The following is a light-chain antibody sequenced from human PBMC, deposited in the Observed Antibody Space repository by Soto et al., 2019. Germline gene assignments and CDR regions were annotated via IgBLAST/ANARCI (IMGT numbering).Light chain of an antibody. CDR3: QQRSSWPWT. V-gene: IGKV3-11*01. J-gene: IGKJ1*01. CDR2: DAS. Sequence: EIVLTQSPATLSLSPGERATLSCRASQSVSSCLAWYQQKPGQAPRLLIYDASNRATGIPARFSGSGSGTDFTLTISSLEPEDFAVYYCQQRSSWPWTFGQGTKVEIK. CDR1: QSVSSC.